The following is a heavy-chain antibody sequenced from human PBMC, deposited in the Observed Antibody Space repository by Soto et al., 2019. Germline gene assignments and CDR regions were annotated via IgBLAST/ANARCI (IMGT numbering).Heavy chain of an antibody. V-gene: IGHV3-11*01. Sequence: QVQLVESGGGLVKPGGSLSLSCAASGFTFSDYYMSWIRQAPGKGLEWVSYISSSGSTIYYSDSVKGRFTISRDNAKNSLYLQMNSLRAEDTAVYYCARAPLDIVVVVAATPDWYFDLWGRGTLVTVSS. CDR2: ISSSGSTI. CDR1: GFTFSDYY. D-gene: IGHD2-15*01. J-gene: IGHJ2*01. CDR3: ARAPLDIVVVVAATPDWYFDL.